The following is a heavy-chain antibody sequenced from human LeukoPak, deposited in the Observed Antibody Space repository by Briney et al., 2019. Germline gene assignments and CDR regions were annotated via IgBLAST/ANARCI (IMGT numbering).Heavy chain of an antibody. CDR3: AKDRKYDYVWGSYAYYY. D-gene: IGHD3-16*01. J-gene: IGHJ4*02. CDR1: GFTFSSYA. CDR2: ISGSGGST. Sequence: QAGGSLRLSCAASGFTFSSYAMSWVRQAPGKGLEWVSAISGSGGSTYYADSVKGRFTISRDNSKNTLYLQMNSLRAEDTAVYYCAKDRKYDYVWGSYAYYYWGQGTLVTASS. V-gene: IGHV3-23*01.